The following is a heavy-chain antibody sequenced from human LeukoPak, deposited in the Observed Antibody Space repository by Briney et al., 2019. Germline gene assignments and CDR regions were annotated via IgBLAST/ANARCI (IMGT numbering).Heavy chain of an antibody. D-gene: IGHD6-19*01. CDR1: GFTFDDNA. J-gene: IGHJ1*01. CDR2: ISWNSGSI. CDR3: AKGGISGWYMVGVF. V-gene: IGHV3-9*01. Sequence: GRSLRLSCAASGFTFDDNAMNWVRHAPGKGLEWVSGISWNSGSIGYADSVKGRFTISRDNAKNSLYLQMNSLRVEDTALYYCAKGGISGWYMVGVFWGQRTLVTVSS.